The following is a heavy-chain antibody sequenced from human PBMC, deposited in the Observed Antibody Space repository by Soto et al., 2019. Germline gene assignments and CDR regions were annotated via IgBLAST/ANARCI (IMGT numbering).Heavy chain of an antibody. Sequence: ASVKVSCKASGYTFTSYDINWVRQATGQGLEWMGWMNPNSGNTGYAQKFQGRVTMTRNTSISTAYMELSSLRSEDTAVYYCARENEYSSSWYDYYGMDVWGQGTTVTVS. V-gene: IGHV1-8*01. CDR2: MNPNSGNT. CDR3: ARENEYSSSWYDYYGMDV. J-gene: IGHJ6*02. CDR1: GYTFTSYD. D-gene: IGHD6-13*01.